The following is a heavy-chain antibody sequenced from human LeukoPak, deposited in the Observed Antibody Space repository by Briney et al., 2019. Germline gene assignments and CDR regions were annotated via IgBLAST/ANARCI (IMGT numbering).Heavy chain of an antibody. J-gene: IGHJ6*03. V-gene: IGHV4-61*02. CDR3: ARDAATRISPYYYYYYTDV. D-gene: IGHD2-21*01. CDR1: GRSIGSGSYY. Sequence: PSETLSLTCTLSGRSIGSGSYYWSWIRQPAGKGLEWIGRVFSRGNTHFNPSLKSRVTMSIDTSKNQFSLTLSSVTAADTATYYCARDAATRISPYYYYYYTDVWGKGTTVTVSS. CDR2: VFSRGNT.